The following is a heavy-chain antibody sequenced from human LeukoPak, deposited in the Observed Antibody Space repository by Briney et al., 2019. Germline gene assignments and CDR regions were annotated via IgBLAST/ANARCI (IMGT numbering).Heavy chain of an antibody. V-gene: IGHV3-23*01. D-gene: IGHD3-10*01. CDR3: AKDPTYYYGSSWFDP. CDR1: GFTFSSYA. J-gene: IGHJ5*02. Sequence: GGSLRLSCAASGFTFSSYAMSWVRQAPGKGLEWVSAISGSGGSTYYADSVKGRFTISRDNSKNTLYLQMNSLRAEDTAVYYCAKDPTYYYGSSWFDPWGQGTLVTVSS. CDR2: ISGSGGST.